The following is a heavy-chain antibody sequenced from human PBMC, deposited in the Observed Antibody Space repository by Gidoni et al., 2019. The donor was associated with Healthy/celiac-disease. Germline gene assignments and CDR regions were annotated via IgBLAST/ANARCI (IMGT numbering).Heavy chain of an antibody. V-gene: IGHV1-8*01. Sequence: QVQLVQSGAEVTKPGASVKVSCKASGYTLSSYDIHWVRQATGQGLEWMGWMNPNRGNPGYAQKFQGRVTMTRNTSISTAYMELSSLGSEDTAVYYCASSGDYYYYGMDVWGQGTTVTVSS. CDR3: ASSGDYYYYGMDV. J-gene: IGHJ6*02. CDR2: MNPNRGNP. CDR1: GYTLSSYD.